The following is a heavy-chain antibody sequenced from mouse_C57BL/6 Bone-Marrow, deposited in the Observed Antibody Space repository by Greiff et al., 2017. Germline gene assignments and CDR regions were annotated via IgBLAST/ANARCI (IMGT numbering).Heavy chain of an antibody. CDR1: GYTFTDYY. V-gene: IGHV1-84*01. J-gene: IGHJ3*01. CDR3: ARGGIYFSL. CDR2: IYPGSGNT. Sequence: QVQLQQSGPELVKPGASVKISCKASGYTFTDYYINWVKQRPGQGLEGIGWIYPGSGNTKYNEKFKGKATLTVDTSSSTAYMQLSSLTSEDSAVYFCARGGIYFSLWGQGTLVTVSA. D-gene: IGHD2-1*01.